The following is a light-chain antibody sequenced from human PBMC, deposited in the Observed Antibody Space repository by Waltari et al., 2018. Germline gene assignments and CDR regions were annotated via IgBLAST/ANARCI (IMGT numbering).Light chain of an antibody. CDR1: ESVGKY. CDR2: HAS. V-gene: IGKV3-20*01. J-gene: IGKJ1*01. Sequence: EFVLTQSPGTLSLSPRERATLSCRASESVGKYLAWYQQRPGQAPRLVMFHASNRATGIPDRFSGSGSGTDFSLTISRLEPEDFAVYYCQKYNRLPATFGQGTKVEIK. CDR3: QKYNRLPAT.